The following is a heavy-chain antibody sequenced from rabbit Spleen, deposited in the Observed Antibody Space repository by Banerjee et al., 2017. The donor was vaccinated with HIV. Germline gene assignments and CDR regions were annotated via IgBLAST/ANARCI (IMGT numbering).Heavy chain of an antibody. CDR2: INAATGNP. Sequence: QEQLVESGGGLVQPEGSLTLTCKASGFSFSDRDVICWVRQAPGKGLEWIACINAATGNPFSAPGAGGRFTIPRPSSPTVTLRMPSLTAADRATYFCGRDLMGVIGWNFYLGGPGPLVPVS. J-gene: IGHJ4*01. V-gene: IGHV1S45*01. D-gene: IGHD2-1*01. CDR3: GRDLMGVIGWNFYL. CDR1: GFSFSDRDV.